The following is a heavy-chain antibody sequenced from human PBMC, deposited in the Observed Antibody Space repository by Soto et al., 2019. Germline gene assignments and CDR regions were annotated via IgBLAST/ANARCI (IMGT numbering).Heavy chain of an antibody. D-gene: IGHD2-2*02. CDR3: ASRYCSSTSCYTWWFDP. J-gene: IGHJ5*02. CDR1: GGSISSGGYS. CDR2: IYHSGST. Sequence: SETLSLTCAVSGGSISSGGYSWSWIRQPPGKGLEWIGYIYHSGSTYYNPSLKSRVTISVDRSKNQFSLKLSSVTAADTAVYYCASRYCSSTSCYTWWFDPWGQGTLVTVSS. V-gene: IGHV4-30-2*01.